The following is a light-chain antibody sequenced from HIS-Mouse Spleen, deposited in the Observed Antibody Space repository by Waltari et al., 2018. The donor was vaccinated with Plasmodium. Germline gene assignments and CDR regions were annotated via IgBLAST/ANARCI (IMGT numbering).Light chain of an antibody. Sequence: QAGLTQPPSVSKGLRQTATLTCTGNSNIVGNQGAAWLQQHQGHPPKLLSYRNNNRPAWISERFSASRSGNTASLTITGLQPEDEADYYCSALDSSLSAHVFGSGTKVTVL. CDR3: SALDSSLSAHV. CDR1: SNIVGNQG. CDR2: RNN. V-gene: IGLV10-54*02. J-gene: IGLJ6*01.